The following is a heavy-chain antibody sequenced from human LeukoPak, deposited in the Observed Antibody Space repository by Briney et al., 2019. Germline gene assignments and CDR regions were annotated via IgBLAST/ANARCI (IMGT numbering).Heavy chain of an antibody. CDR3: AKRGQWELLWFDY. V-gene: IGHV3-23*01. D-gene: IGHD1-26*01. CDR2: ISGSGGST. CDR1: GFTFSSYS. J-gene: IGHJ4*02. Sequence: GGSLRLSCAASGFTFSSYSMNWVRQAPGKGLEWVSAISGSGGSTYYADSVKGRFTISRDNSKNTLYLQMNSLRAEDTAVYYCAKRGQWELLWFDYWGQGTLVTVSS.